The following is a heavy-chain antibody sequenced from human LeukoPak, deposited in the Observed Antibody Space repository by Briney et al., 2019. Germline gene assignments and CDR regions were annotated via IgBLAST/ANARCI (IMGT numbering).Heavy chain of an antibody. CDR1: GGSISSSSYY. V-gene: IGHV4-39*01. Sequence: SETLSLTCTVSGGSISSSSYYWGWIRQPPGKGLEWIGSIYYSGSTYYNPSLKSRVTISVDTSKNQFSLKLSSVTAADTAVYYCASDYYDSSGYIVFDYWGQGTLVTVSS. J-gene: IGHJ4*02. D-gene: IGHD3-22*01. CDR3: ASDYYDSSGYIVFDY. CDR2: IYYSGST.